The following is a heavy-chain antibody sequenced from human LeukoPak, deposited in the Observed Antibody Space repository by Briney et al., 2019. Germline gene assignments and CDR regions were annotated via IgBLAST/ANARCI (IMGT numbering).Heavy chain of an antibody. D-gene: IGHD3-10*01. CDR2: IYNSGST. Sequence: PSETLSLTCTVSGGSISTYYWSWIRQPPGKGLEWIGYIYNSGSTNYNPSLKSRVTISVDTSKNQFSLKLSSVTAADSAVYYCARGGPYDSGTFYFDYWGQGTLVTGSS. CDR3: ARGGPYDSGTFYFDY. CDR1: GGSISTYY. V-gene: IGHV4-59*01. J-gene: IGHJ4*02.